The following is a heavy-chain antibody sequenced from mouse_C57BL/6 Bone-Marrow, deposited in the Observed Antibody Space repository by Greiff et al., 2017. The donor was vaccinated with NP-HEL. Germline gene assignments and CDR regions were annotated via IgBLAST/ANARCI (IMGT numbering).Heavy chain of an antibody. D-gene: IGHD1-1*01. J-gene: IGHJ2*01. CDR2: INPNNGGT. CDR1: GYTFTDYY. Sequence: VQLQQSGPELVKPGASVKISCKASGYTFTDYYMNWVKQSHGKSLEWIGDINPNNGGTSYNQKFKGKATLTVDKSSSTAYMELRSLTSEDSAVYYCASPLYYYGSSLPDYWGQGTTLTVSS. CDR3: ASPLYYYGSSLPDY. V-gene: IGHV1-26*01.